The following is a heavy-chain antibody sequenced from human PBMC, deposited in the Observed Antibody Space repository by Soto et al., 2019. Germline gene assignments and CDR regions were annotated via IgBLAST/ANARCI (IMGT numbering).Heavy chain of an antibody. J-gene: IGHJ4*02. D-gene: IGHD6-19*01. CDR2: IKSEANSYAT. V-gene: IGHV3-73*02. Sequence: EVQLVESGGGLVQPGGSLKLSCAASGFIFSGSAVHWVRQASGKGLEWVGRIKSEANSYATAYAASVKGRFTISRDDSKNTAYLQMNSLKTEDTAVYYCTRHDQSVAVNRRFDYWGQGTLVTVSS. CDR1: GFIFSGSA. CDR3: TRHDQSVAVNRRFDY.